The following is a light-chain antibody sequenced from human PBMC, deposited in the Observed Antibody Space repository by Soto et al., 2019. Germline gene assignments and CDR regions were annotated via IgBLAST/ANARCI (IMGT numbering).Light chain of an antibody. CDR3: PQFDSSLT. V-gene: IGKV3-20*01. Sequence: EIVLTQSPGTLSLSPGERATLSCRASQSVGSSYLAWYQQKPGQAPRLLMYATSSRATGIPDRFSGSGSGTDFTLTISRLEPEDFAVYYGPQFDSSLTFGHGTRVEIK. CDR1: QSVGSSY. J-gene: IGKJ1*01. CDR2: ATS.